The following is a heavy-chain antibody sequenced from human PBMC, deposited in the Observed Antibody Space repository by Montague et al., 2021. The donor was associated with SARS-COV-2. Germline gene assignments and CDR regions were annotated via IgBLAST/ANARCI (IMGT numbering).Heavy chain of an antibody. V-gene: IGHV4-59*08. Sequence: SETLSLTCAVYVDSIIGEYWRRTQQPPAEGQERFEYIYYLRRAKYNPSLKGRVTISVDTSKNQFSLKLSSVTAADTAVYYCARGFDYWGQGTLVTVSS. CDR1: VDSIIGEY. CDR3: ARGFDY. CDR2: IYYLRRA. J-gene: IGHJ4*02.